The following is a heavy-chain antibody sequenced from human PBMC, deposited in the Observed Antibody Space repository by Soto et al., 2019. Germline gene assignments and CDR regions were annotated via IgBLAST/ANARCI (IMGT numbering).Heavy chain of an antibody. CDR1: GDTISTGGYT. V-gene: IGHV4-30-2*01. CDR3: ARETYGDYVGYFDP. D-gene: IGHD4-17*01. Sequence: QLQLQESGSRLVKSSETLSLTCDVSGDTISTGGYTWAWIRQPPGKALEWIGHIYHSGNPYYNPSGKTQFIISVNRSKNQSSLKVRSVTAADTAVYSGARETYGDYVGYFDPGGKGIQGTVSS. J-gene: IGHJ5*02. CDR2: IYHSGNP.